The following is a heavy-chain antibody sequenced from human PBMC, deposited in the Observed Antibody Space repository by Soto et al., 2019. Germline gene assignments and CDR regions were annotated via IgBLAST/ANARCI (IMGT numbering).Heavy chain of an antibody. V-gene: IGHV4-39*01. CDR3: TRRYNWNDYYFDP. D-gene: IGHD1-20*01. J-gene: IGHJ5*02. CDR1: GGSIRVQSYY. CDR2: SYYSGTS. Sequence: SETLSLTCTVSGGSIRVQSYYWTWIRQTPGKGLEWVGSSYYSGTSYFHPALKGRVTISVDTSTNHFSLRLTSVSAADTAVYYCTRRYNWNDYYFDPWGQGTLVTVSS.